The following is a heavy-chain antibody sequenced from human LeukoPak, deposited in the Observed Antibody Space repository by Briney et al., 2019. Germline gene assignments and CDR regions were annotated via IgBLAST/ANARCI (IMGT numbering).Heavy chain of an antibody. Sequence: PSETLSLTCTVSGGSINGGNYYWTWLRQPAGKGLEWIGRISPSGSTNHNPSLTSRVTISVDTSKNQFSLRLSSVTAADTAVYYCARGKLAVTGTGDYYYMDVWGKGTTVTISS. CDR1: GGSINGGNYY. CDR2: ISPSGST. CDR3: ARGKLAVTGTGDYYYMDV. V-gene: IGHV4-61*02. D-gene: IGHD6-19*01. J-gene: IGHJ6*03.